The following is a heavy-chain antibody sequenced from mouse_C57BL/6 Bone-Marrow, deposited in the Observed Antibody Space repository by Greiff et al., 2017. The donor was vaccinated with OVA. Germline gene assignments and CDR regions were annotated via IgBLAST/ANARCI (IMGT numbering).Heavy chain of an antibody. Sequence: EVQGVESGGDLVKPGGSLKLSCAASGFTFSSYGMSWVRQTPDKRLEWVATISSGGSYTYYPDSVKGRFTISRDNAKNTLYLQMSSLKSEDTAMYYCARQGGQLRPGFAYWGQGTLVTVSA. D-gene: IGHD3-2*02. V-gene: IGHV5-6*01. CDR1: GFTFSSYG. CDR3: ARQGGQLRPGFAY. CDR2: ISSGGSYT. J-gene: IGHJ3*01.